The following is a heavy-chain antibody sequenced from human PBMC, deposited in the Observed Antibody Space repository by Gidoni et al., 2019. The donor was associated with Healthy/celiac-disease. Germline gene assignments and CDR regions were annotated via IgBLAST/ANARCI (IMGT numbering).Heavy chain of an antibody. CDR1: GGSISSYY. J-gene: IGHJ4*02. CDR3: ARAAGTDFDY. D-gene: IGHD6-13*01. CDR2: IYYSGST. Sequence: QVQLQASGPGLVKPSETLSLTCTVSGGSISSYYWSWIRQPPGKGLEWIGYIYYSGSTNYNTSLKSRVTISVDTSKNQFSLKLSSVTAADTAVYYCARAAGTDFDYWGQGTLVTVSS. V-gene: IGHV4-59*01.